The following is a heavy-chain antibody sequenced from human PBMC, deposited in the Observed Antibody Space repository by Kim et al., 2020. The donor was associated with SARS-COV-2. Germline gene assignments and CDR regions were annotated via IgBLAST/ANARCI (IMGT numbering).Heavy chain of an antibody. D-gene: IGHD3-22*01. CDR2: ISYDGSNK. V-gene: IGHV3-30*18. CDR1: GFTFSSYG. J-gene: IGHJ4*02. CDR3: AKAWRYYYDSSGSIDY. Sequence: GGSPRLSCAASGFTFSSYGMHWVRQAPGKGLEWVAVISYDGSNKYYADSVKGRFTISRDNSKNTLYLQMNSLRAEDTAVYYCAKAWRYYYDSSGSIDYWGQGTLVTVSS.